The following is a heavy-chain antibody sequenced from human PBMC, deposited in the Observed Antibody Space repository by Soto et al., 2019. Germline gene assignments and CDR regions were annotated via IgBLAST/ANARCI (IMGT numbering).Heavy chain of an antibody. D-gene: IGHD5-12*01. CDR1: GYTFTSYA. J-gene: IGHJ6*02. Sequence: QVQLVQSGAEEKKPGASVKVSCKASGYTFTSYAMHWVRQAPGQRREWMGWINAGNGNTKYSQKFQGRVTITRDTSASTAYMELSSLRSEDTAVYYCAGDPYDDYYYCAMDVCGQGTTVTVSS. CDR3: AGDPYDDYYYCAMDV. CDR2: INAGNGNT. V-gene: IGHV1-3*05.